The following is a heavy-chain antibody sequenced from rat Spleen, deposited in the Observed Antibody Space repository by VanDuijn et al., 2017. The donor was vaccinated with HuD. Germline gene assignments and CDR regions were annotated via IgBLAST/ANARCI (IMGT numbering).Heavy chain of an antibody. CDR1: GFTFSIYW. CDR3: TGPFDY. CDR2: ITNAAGST. V-gene: IGHV5-31*01. J-gene: IGHJ2*01. Sequence: EVQLVESGGGLVQPGRSLKLSCVVSGFTFSIYWMTWIRQVPGKGLEWVASITNAAGSTYYPDSVKGRFTISRDNAKSTLYLQMNSLRSEDTATYYCTGPFDYWGQGVMVTVSS.